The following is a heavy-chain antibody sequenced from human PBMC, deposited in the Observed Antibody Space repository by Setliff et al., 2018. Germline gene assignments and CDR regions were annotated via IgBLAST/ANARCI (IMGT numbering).Heavy chain of an antibody. J-gene: IGHJ5*02. CDR1: GYTSTGYY. CDR2: INPNSGGT. D-gene: IGHD1-26*01. CDR3: ARIMGIVGDNWFDP. V-gene: IGHV1-2*06. Sequence: GASVKVSCKASGYTSTGYYMHWVRQAPGQGLEWMGRINPNSGGTNYAQKFQGRVTMTRDTSISTAYMELSRLRSDDTAVYYCARIMGIVGDNWFDPWGQGTLVTVSS.